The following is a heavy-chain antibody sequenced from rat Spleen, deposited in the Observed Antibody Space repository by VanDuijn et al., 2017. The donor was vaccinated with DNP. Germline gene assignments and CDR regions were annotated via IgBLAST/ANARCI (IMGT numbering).Heavy chain of an antibody. CDR2: ISTIGDNS. CDR3: TTLMDA. CDR1: GFTFSDYN. Sequence: EVQLVGSGGDLVQPGRSLKLSCAASGFTFSDYNMAWVRQAPKKGLEWVATISTIGDNSYYRDSVKGRFTISRDNAKSSLYLQMDSVRSEDTATYYCTTLMDAWGQGTSVTVSS. V-gene: IGHV5S23*01. J-gene: IGHJ4*01.